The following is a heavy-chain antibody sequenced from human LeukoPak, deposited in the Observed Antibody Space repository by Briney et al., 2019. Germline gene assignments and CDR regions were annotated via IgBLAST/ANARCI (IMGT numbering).Heavy chain of an antibody. Sequence: GESLKISCAASGFTFSSYAMSWVRQAPGKGLEWVSAISGSGGSTYYADSVKGRFAISRDNSKNTLYLQMNSLRAEDTAVYYCAKSYAPAGWFDPWGQGTLVTVSS. CDR2: ISGSGGST. V-gene: IGHV3-23*01. J-gene: IGHJ5*02. D-gene: IGHD3-16*01. CDR1: GFTFSSYA. CDR3: AKSYAPAGWFDP.